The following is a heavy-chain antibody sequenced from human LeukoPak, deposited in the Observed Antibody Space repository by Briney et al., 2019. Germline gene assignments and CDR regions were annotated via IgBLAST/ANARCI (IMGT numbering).Heavy chain of an antibody. V-gene: IGHV3-30*18. CDR3: AKVEGLDNVVIVPAAQYTGD. D-gene: IGHD2-2*01. J-gene: IGHJ4*02. Sequence: GRSLRLSCAASGFTFSSYGMHWVRQAPGKGLEWVAVISYDGSNKYYADSVKGRFTISRDNSKNTLYLQMNSLRAEDTAVYYCAKVEGLDNVVIVPAAQYTGDWGQGTLVTVSS. CDR1: GFTFSSYG. CDR2: ISYDGSNK.